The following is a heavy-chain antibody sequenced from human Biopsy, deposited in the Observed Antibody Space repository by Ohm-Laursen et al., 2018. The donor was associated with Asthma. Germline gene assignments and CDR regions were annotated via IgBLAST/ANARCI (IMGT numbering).Heavy chain of an antibody. J-gene: IGHJ4*02. CDR3: ARKAGSCISRTCYSLDF. Sequence: SVKVSCNSLGGTFNTYVIGWVRQAPGQGLEWMGGINSVFGTTTYPQKFQDRVTITADDSTSTVYMELSSLRSEDTAVYYCARKAGSCISRTCYSLDFWGQGTLGTGSS. V-gene: IGHV1-69*13. D-gene: IGHD2-2*01. CDR2: INSVFGTT. CDR1: GGTFNTYV.